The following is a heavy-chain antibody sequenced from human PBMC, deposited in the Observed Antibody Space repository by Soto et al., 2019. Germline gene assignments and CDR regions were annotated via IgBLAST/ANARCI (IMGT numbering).Heavy chain of an antibody. CDR2: IIPISGTA. Sequence: QVQLVQSGAEVKKPGSSVKVSCKASGGTFSSYAISWVRQAPGQGLEWMGGIIPISGTANYAQKFQGRVTITADDSTSTAYMEVSSLRSEATAVYYCARSQGSTTSLEIYYYYYYGMDVWGQGTTVTVSS. CDR3: ARSQGSTTSLEIYYYYYYGMDV. D-gene: IGHD2-2*01. J-gene: IGHJ6*02. V-gene: IGHV1-69*01. CDR1: GGTFSSYA.